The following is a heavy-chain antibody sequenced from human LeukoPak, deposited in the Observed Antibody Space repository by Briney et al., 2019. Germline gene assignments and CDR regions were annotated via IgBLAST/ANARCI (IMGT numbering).Heavy chain of an antibody. J-gene: IGHJ4*02. V-gene: IGHV3-7*03. CDR1: GFTFTTYW. D-gene: IGHD5-12*01. Sequence: GESLRLSCAASGFTFTTYWMSWVRQLPGKGLEWVANINQDGTEKYYVDSVKGRFTISKSNSQNSLYLQMNSLRPEDTAVYYCATTGFDSPFYFHYWGQGTLVTVSS. CDR2: INQDGTEK. CDR3: ATTGFDSPFYFHY.